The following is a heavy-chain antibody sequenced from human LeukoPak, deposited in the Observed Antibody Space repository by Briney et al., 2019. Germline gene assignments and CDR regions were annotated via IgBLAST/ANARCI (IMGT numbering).Heavy chain of an antibody. D-gene: IGHD2-2*01. CDR3: ARERSSTSNYYYYYYYMDV. CDR1: GFTVSSNY. Sequence: GGSLRLSCTASGFTVSSNYMTWVRQAPGKGLEWVSVIYSGGTTYSADSVKGRFTMSRDNSKNTLYLQMNSLRAEDTAVYYCARERSSTSNYYYYYYYMDVWGKGTTVTVSS. V-gene: IGHV3-66*02. J-gene: IGHJ6*03. CDR2: IYSGGTT.